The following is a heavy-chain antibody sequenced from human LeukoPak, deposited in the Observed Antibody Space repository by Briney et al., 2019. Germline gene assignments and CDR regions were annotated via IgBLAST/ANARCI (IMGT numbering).Heavy chain of an antibody. CDR2: INPNSGGT. Sequence: ASVKVSCKASGYTFTGYYIHWVRQAPGQGLEWMGWINPNSGGTNSAQKFQGRVTMTRDTSISTVYMELSRLRSDDTAVYYCARDGGWYPMLFWVAPRGQGNPGTLSP. J-gene: IGHJ6*01. CDR3: ARDGGWYPMLFWVAP. D-gene: IGHD2-21*01. CDR1: GYTFTGYY. V-gene: IGHV1-2*02.